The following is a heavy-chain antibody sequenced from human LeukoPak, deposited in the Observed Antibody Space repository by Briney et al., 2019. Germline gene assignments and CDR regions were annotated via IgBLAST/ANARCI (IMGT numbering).Heavy chain of an antibody. CDR1: GGSISSYY. Sequence: PSETLSLTCTVSGGSISSYYWSWIRQPPGKGLEWIGYIYYSGSTNYNPSLKSRVTISVDTSKNQFSLKLSSVTAADTAVYYCASNGYSYGSDAFDIWGQGTMVTVSS. V-gene: IGHV4-59*01. J-gene: IGHJ3*02. CDR2: IYYSGST. CDR3: ASNGYSYGSDAFDI. D-gene: IGHD5-18*01.